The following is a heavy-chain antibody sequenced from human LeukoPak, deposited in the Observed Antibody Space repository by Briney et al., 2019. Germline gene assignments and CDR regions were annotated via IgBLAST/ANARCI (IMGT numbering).Heavy chain of an antibody. CDR3: ARPLQRYGTSYDY. CDR2: INPNSGGT. J-gene: IGHJ4*02. CDR1: GYTFTGYY. Sequence: ASVKVSCKASGYTFTGYYMHWVRQVPGQGLEWMGWINPNSGGTNYAQKFQGRVTMTRDTSISTAYMELSRLRSDDTAVYYCARPLQRYGTSYDYWGQGTLVTVSS. D-gene: IGHD2-2*01. V-gene: IGHV1-2*02.